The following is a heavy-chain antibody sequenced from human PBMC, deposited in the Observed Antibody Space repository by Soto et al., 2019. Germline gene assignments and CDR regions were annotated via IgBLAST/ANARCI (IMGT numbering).Heavy chain of an antibody. V-gene: IGHV1-24*01. CDR3: ATLRPYVVRGVIDWFDP. D-gene: IGHD3-10*01. CDR2: FDPEDGET. J-gene: IGHJ5*02. Sequence: GASVKVSCKVSGYTLTELPMHWVRQAPGKGLEWMGGFDPEDGETIYAQKFQGRVTMTEDTSTDTAYMELSSLRSEDTAVYYCATLRPYVVRGVIDWFDPWGQGTLVTVSS. CDR1: GYTLTELP.